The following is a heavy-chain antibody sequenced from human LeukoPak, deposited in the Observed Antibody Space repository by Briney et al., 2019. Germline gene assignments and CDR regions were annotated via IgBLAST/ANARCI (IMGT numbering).Heavy chain of an antibody. D-gene: IGHD2-15*01. CDR3: ATRSVQKEVSDY. V-gene: IGHV3-23*01. Sequence: VGSLRLSCAASGFTFRSYAMSWVRQAPGKGLERVSAISGSGGSTYYADSVKGRFTISRDNSKNTLYLQMSSLRAADTAVYYCATRSVQKEVSDYWGQGTLVTVSS. CDR1: GFTFRSYA. J-gene: IGHJ4*02. CDR2: ISGSGGST.